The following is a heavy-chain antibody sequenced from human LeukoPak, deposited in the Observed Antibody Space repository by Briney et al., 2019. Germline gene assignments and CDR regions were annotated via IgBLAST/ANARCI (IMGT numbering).Heavy chain of an antibody. CDR3: AKDSVLLWFGEGFRY. D-gene: IGHD3-10*01. J-gene: IGHJ4*02. CDR1: GFTFSNYA. V-gene: IGHV3-23*01. Sequence: PGGSLRLSCAASGFTFSNYAMSWVRQAPGKGLEWVSGISGSGGSTYYADSVKGRFTISRDNSKNTLYLQMNSLRAEDTAVYYCAKDSVLLWFGEGFRYWGQGTLVTVSS. CDR2: ISGSGGST.